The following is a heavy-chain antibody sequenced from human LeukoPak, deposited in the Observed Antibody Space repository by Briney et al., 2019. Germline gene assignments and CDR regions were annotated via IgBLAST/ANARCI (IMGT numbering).Heavy chain of an antibody. D-gene: IGHD3-9*01. CDR1: GFTFSIYW. J-gene: IGHJ4*02. CDR3: ARGAVSHYDILTDP. V-gene: IGHV3-74*01. Sequence: GGSLRLSCTDSGFTFSIYWMHWVRQAPGKGLVWVSRVNGDGSDPRYADSVKGRFTVSRDNAKNTLYPQMNSLRAEDTALYYCARGAVSHYDILTDPWGQGTLVTVSS. CDR2: VNGDGSDP.